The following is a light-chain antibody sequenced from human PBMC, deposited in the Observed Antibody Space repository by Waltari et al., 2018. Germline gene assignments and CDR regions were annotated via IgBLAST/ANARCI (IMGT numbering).Light chain of an antibody. J-gene: IGLJ3*02. CDR3: SSYTSSSSRV. V-gene: IGLV2-14*01. CDR2: EVS. Sequence: QSALTQPASVSGSPGQSITLSCPGTSIDVGGYNCVSWYQQHPGKAPKPLVYEVSNRPSGVSNRFSGSKSGNTASLTISGLQAEDEADYYCSSYTSSSSRVFGGGTKLTVL. CDR1: SIDVGGYNC.